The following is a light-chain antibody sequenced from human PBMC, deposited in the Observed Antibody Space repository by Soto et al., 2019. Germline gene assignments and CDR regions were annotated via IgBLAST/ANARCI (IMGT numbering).Light chain of an antibody. J-gene: IGKJ4*01. V-gene: IGKV1-5*03. CDR2: KAS. CDR3: QQYEAYPLT. CDR1: QSISSW. Sequence: DIQLTQSPSTLSASVGDRVTITWRASQSISSWLAWYQQKPGKAPKLLVYKASSLESGVPSRFSGSGSGTEFTLTMSTLLPDDFATYYCQQYEAYPLTFGGGTKVEI.